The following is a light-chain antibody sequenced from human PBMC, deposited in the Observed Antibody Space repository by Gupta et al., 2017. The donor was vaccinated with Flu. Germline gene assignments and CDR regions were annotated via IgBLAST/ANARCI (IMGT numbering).Light chain of an antibody. CDR1: SSSIGSNY. J-gene: IGLJ3*02. Sequence: QSVLTQQPSPSGTPGQRVTISCSGSSSSIGSNYVYWYQQLPGTAPKLLIYRNAQRPSGVPDRFSGSKSCTSASLAISGLRSEDETDYYCSAWDDSLSGWVFGGGTKVTVL. CDR2: RNA. V-gene: IGLV1-47*01. CDR3: SAWDDSLSGWV.